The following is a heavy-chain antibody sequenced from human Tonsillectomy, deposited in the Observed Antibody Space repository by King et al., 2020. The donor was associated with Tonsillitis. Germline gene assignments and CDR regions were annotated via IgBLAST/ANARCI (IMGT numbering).Heavy chain of an antibody. V-gene: IGHV4-39*01. Sequence: QLQESGPGLVKPSETLSLTCTVSGGSISSSSYYWGWIRQPPGKGLEWIGSIYYSGSTYYNPSLKSRVTMSVDTSNNQFSLKLSSVTAADTAVYYCARGPRLGIYYFDSWGQGPLVPVSS. D-gene: IGHD3-22*01. J-gene: IGHJ4*02. CDR3: ARGPRLGIYYFDS. CDR2: IYYSGST. CDR1: GGSISSSSYY.